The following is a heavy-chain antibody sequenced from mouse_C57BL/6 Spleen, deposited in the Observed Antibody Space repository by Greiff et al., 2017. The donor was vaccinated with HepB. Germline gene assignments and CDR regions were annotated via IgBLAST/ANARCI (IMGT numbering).Heavy chain of an antibody. D-gene: IGHD1-1*01. CDR1: GYTFTSYW. Sequence: QVQLQQPGAELVKPGASVKLSCKASGYTFTSYWMHWVKQRPGHGLEWIGMILPNSGSTNYNEKFKSKATLTVDKSSSTAYMQLSSLTSEDSAVYYCARGNYYGSSHWYFDVWGTGTTVTVSS. J-gene: IGHJ1*03. V-gene: IGHV1-64*01. CDR2: ILPNSGST. CDR3: ARGNYYGSSHWYFDV.